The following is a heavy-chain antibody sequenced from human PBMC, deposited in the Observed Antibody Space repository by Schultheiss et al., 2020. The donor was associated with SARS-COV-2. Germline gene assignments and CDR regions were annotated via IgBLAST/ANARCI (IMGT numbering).Heavy chain of an antibody. J-gene: IGHJ4*02. V-gene: IGHV3-74*01. D-gene: IGHD1-26*01. CDR3: VRDLAGRYGY. Sequence: GGSLRLSCAASGFSFSSSWMHWVRQAPGKGLVWVSRINSDGSSTSYADSVRDRFIISRDNAWNTLSLQMRSLRVEDTAVYYCVRDLAGRYGYWGQGTLVTVSS. CDR2: INSDGSST. CDR1: GFSFSSSW.